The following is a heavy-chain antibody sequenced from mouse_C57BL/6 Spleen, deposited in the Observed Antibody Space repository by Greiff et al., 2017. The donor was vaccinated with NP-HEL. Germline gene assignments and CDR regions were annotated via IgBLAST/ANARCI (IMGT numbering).Heavy chain of an antibody. V-gene: IGHV1-74*01. Sequence: VQLQQPGAELVKPGASVKVSCKASGYTFTSYWMHWVKQRPGQGLEWIGRIHPSDGGTNYNQKFKGKATLTVDKSSSTAYMQLSSLTSEDSAGDYRAILSTVVDFGYGGKGTTHTVSS. CDR2: IHPSDGGT. J-gene: IGHJ2*01. CDR3: AILSTVVDFGY. CDR1: GYTFTSYW. D-gene: IGHD1-1*01.